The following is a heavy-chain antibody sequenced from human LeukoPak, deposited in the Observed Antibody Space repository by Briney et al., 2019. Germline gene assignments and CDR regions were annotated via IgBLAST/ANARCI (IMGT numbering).Heavy chain of an antibody. CDR1: GYTFTGSY. CDR2: INPNSGGT. CDR3: ARDRGIAAAGQEDPNWFDP. V-gene: IGHV1-2*02. D-gene: IGHD6-13*01. Sequence: GDSVKVSCKASGYTFTGSYMHWVRQAPGQGLEWMGWINPNSGGTNYAQKFQGRVTMTRDTSISTAYMELRSLRSDDTAVYYCARDRGIAAAGQEDPNWFDPWGQGTLVTVSS. J-gene: IGHJ5*02.